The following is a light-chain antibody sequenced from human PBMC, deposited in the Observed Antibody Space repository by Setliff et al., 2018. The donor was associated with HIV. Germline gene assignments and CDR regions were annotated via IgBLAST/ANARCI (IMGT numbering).Light chain of an antibody. CDR2: EIT. J-gene: IGLJ1*01. CDR3: CSYASSNSFV. CDR1: SSDVGGYNY. V-gene: IGLV2-8*01. Sequence: QSALTQPPSASGSPGQSVTISCTGTSSDVGGYNYVSWHQQHPGKAPKLVIYEITKRPSGVPDRFSGSKSGNTASLTVSGLQTEDEADYYCCSYASSNSFVFGTGTKGTVL.